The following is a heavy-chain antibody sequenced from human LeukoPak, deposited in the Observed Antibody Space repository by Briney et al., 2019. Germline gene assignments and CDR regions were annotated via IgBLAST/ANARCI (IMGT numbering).Heavy chain of an antibody. V-gene: IGHV3-48*03. Sequence: GGSLRLSCAASGFTFSSYEMNWVRQAPGKGLEWVSYISSSGSTIYYADSVKGRFTISRDNAKNSLYLQMNSLRAEDTAVYYCAGEYGGSYYFDYWGQGTLVTVSS. CDR1: GFTFSSYE. D-gene: IGHD4-23*01. CDR2: ISSSGSTI. J-gene: IGHJ4*02. CDR3: AGEYGGSYYFDY.